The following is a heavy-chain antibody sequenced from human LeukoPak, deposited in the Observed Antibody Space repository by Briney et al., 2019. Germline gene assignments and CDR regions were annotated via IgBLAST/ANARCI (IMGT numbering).Heavy chain of an antibody. J-gene: IGHJ4*02. D-gene: IGHD3-10*01. CDR3: ARAVQYYYGSGSYYFDY. V-gene: IGHV3-30*04. CDR2: ISYDGSNK. Sequence: PGGSLRLSCAASGFTYTKHAMHWVRQAPGKGLEWVAVISYDGSNKKYADSVKGRFTISRDNSKNTLYLQMNSLRAEDTAVYYCARAVQYYYGSGSYYFDYWGQGTLVTVSS. CDR1: GFTYTKHA.